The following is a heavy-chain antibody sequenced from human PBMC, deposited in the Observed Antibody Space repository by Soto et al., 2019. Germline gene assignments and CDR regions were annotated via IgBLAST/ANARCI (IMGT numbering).Heavy chain of an antibody. D-gene: IGHD4-17*01. CDR1: GFTFTTYS. V-gene: IGHV3-48*02. CDR3: AREPSGGDDYPDLRES. J-gene: IGHJ5*01. CDR2: INSDSSTI. Sequence: PGGSLRLSCAASGFTFTTYSMHWVRQAPGKGLQWVAYINSDSSTIYYADSAKGRFTISRDNAKNSLYLQLTSLRDEDTAVYYCAREPSGGDDYPDLRESWGQGSLVPVSS.